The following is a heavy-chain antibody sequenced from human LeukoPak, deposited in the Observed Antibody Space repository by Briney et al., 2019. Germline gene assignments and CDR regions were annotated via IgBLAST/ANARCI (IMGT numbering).Heavy chain of an antibody. V-gene: IGHV4-59*10. CDR1: GGSFSGYY. CDR3: ARATPFWSGYYTAFDI. D-gene: IGHD3-3*01. J-gene: IGHJ3*02. Sequence: SETLSLTCAVYGGSFSGYYWSWIRQPAGKGLEWIGRIYTSGSTNYNPSLKSRVTISVDTSKNQFSLKLSSVTAADTAVYYCARATPFWSGYYTAFDIWGQGTMVTVSS. CDR2: IYTSGST.